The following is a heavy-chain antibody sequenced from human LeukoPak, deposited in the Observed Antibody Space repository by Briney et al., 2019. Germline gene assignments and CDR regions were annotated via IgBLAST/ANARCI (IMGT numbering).Heavy chain of an antibody. J-gene: IGHJ4*02. CDR1: GYTFTGYY. V-gene: IGHV1-2*04. Sequence: ASVKVSCKASGYTFTGYYMHWVRQAPGQGLEWMGWINPNSGGTNYAQKFQGWVTMTRDTSISTAYMELSRLRSDDTAVYYCARESLFFGRVIIDYLGQGTLVTVSS. D-gene: IGHD3-3*01. CDR3: ARESLFFGRVIIDY. CDR2: INPNSGGT.